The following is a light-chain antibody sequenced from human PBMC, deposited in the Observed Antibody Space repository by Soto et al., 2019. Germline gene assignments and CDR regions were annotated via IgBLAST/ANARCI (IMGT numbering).Light chain of an antibody. CDR1: QNIDTFY. Sequence: EVVLTQSPGILSSSPGEGVTLSCRASQNIDTFYLAWYQQKAGQPPRLLIYGTSNRATGLPDRFRGSGSGTDFTLSISRLEPEDFAVYYCQYADKSFQYIFGQGTKLDIK. CDR2: GTS. V-gene: IGKV3-20*01. CDR3: QYADKSFQYI. J-gene: IGKJ2*01.